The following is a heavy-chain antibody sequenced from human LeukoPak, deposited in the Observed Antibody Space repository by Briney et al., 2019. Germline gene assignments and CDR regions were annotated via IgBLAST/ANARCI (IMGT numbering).Heavy chain of an antibody. CDR2: INHSGST. D-gene: IGHD1/OR15-1a*01. Sequence: SETLSLTCAVYGGSFSGYYWSWIRQPPGKGLEWIGEINHSGSTNYNPSLKSRVTISVDTSKNQFSLKLSSVTAADTAVYYCARGSNKKDWGQGTLVTVSS. V-gene: IGHV4-34*01. J-gene: IGHJ4*02. CDR3: ARGSNKKD. CDR1: GGSFSGYY.